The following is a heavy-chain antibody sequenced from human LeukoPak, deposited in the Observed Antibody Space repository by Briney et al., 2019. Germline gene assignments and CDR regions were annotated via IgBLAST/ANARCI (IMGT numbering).Heavy chain of an antibody. CDR3: ARERPGYCSGGSCYSLVGAFDI. CDR1: GYTFTSYG. D-gene: IGHD2-15*01. Sequence: ASVKVSCKASGYTFTSYGISWVRQAPGQGLEWMGWISAYNGNTNYAQKLQGRVTMTTDTSTSTAYMELRSLRSDDTAVCYCARERPGYCSGGSCYSLVGAFDIWGQGTMVTVSS. V-gene: IGHV1-18*01. J-gene: IGHJ3*02. CDR2: ISAYNGNT.